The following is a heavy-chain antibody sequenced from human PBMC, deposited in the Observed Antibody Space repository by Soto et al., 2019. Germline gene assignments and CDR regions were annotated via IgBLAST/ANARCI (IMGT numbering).Heavy chain of an antibody. V-gene: IGHV3-11*01. J-gene: IGHJ6*02. CDR2: ISSGGRST. Sequence: QVRLVESGGDLVKPGGSLRLSCEGYGFTFKDYYMSWIREAPGKGLEWIAFISSGGRSTYYAHSVRGRFSISSDDAKNSLLLQMNGLTVEDTALYYCARDPGLPRGMDVWGQGTTVIVSS. CDR3: ARDPGLPRGMDV. D-gene: IGHD3-16*01. CDR1: GFTFKDYY.